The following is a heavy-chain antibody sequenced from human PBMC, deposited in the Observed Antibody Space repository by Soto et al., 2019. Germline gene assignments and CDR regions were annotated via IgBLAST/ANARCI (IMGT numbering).Heavy chain of an antibody. V-gene: IGHV4-34*01. Sequence: QVQLQQWGAGLLKPSETLSLTCAVYGGSFSGYYWSWIRQPPGKGLEWIGEINHSGSTNYNPSLKSRVTITVDTSKNQFSLKLSSVTAADTAVYYCARGRNVFLWFGDTPLGDYWGQGTLVTVSS. CDR3: ARGRNVFLWFGDTPLGDY. D-gene: IGHD3-10*01. CDR1: GGSFSGYY. CDR2: INHSGST. J-gene: IGHJ4*02.